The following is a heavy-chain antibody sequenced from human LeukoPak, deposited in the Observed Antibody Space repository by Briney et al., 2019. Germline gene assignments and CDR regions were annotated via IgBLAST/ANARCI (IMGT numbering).Heavy chain of an antibody. Sequence: GGSLRLSCAASGFSFRNYWMGWVRQAPGKGLEWVANTKPDGSAEYYADSVSGRFTASRDNANKLLYLQMNRLRAEDTAVYYCARDGGLHTNFDYWGQGTLLTVSS. D-gene: IGHD2-15*01. CDR2: TKPDGSAE. CDR3: ARDGGLHTNFDY. V-gene: IGHV3-7*01. J-gene: IGHJ4*02. CDR1: GFSFRNYW.